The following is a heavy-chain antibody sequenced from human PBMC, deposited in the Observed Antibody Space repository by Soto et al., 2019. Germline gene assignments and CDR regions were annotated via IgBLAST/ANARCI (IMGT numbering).Heavy chain of an antibody. CDR2: ISAYNGNT. CDR3: ARELRFLESTHTFGMDV. Sequence: ASVKVSCKASGYTFTSYGISWVRQAPGQGLEWMGWISAYNGNTNYAQKLQGRVTMTTDTSTSTAYMELRSLRSDDTAVYYCARELRFLESTHTFGMDVWGQGTTVTVSS. CDR1: GYTFTSYG. D-gene: IGHD3-3*01. V-gene: IGHV1-18*01. J-gene: IGHJ6*02.